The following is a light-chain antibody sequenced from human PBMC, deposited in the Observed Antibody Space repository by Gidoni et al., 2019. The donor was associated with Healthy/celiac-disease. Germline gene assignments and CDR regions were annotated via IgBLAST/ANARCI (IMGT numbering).Light chain of an antibody. J-gene: IGKJ1*01. V-gene: IGKV1-39*01. Sequence: DIQMTQSPSSLSASVGDRVTITCRASQSSSSYLNWYQQKPGKAPKLLIYAASSLQSGVPSRFSGSGYGTDITLTISSLQPEDVANYYYQQSYRTPRTFGQXTKVEIK. CDR1: QSSSSY. CDR2: AAS. CDR3: QQSYRTPRT.